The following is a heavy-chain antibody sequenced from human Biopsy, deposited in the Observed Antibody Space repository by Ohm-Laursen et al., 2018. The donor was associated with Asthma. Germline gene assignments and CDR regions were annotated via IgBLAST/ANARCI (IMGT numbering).Heavy chain of an antibody. CDR2: HDHEEGGT. CDR1: GYSLTDLS. V-gene: IGHV1-24*01. CDR3: ASDFPKDYVRYNFQF. D-gene: IGHD4-17*01. J-gene: IGHJ4*02. Sequence: AASVKVSCKISGYSLTDLSMHWVRQAPGQGLEWMGGHDHEEGGTVNARRFQGRVTMTEDTSTDTAYMELSSLSSDDTAVYYCASDFPKDYVRYNFQFWGQGTLVTVFS.